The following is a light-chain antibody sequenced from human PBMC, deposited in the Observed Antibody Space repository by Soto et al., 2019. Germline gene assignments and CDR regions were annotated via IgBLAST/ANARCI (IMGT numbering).Light chain of an antibody. CDR3: QQYGSSPPT. V-gene: IGKV3-20*01. J-gene: IGKJ1*01. CDR1: QSVSSSF. Sequence: EIVLTQSPGTLSLSPGERATLSCRANQSVSSSFLAWYQQKVGQAPRLLIYDTSNRATGIPARFSGSGSGIDFTLTISRLEPEDFAVYYCQQYGSSPPTFGQGTKVDIK. CDR2: DTS.